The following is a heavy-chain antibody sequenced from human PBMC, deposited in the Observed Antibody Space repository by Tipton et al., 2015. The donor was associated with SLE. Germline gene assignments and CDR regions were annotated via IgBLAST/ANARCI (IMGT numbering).Heavy chain of an antibody. CDR3: ARGMEVVDAFDM. Sequence: QPVQSGAEVKKPGASVKVSCKASGYTFTSYDINWVRQATGQGLEWMGWINPNSGNTGSAQKFQGRVTITRNTSISTAYMELSSLRSEDTAVYYCARGMEVVDAFDMWGQGTMVTVSS. D-gene: IGHD2-15*01. J-gene: IGHJ3*02. CDR2: INPNSGNT. V-gene: IGHV1-8*03. CDR1: GYTFTSYD.